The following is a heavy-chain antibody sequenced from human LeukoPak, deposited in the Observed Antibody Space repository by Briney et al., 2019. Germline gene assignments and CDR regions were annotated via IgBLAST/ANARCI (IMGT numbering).Heavy chain of an antibody. CDR3: ARDVVPAAIRGNWFDP. CDR1: GFTFSSYS. J-gene: IGHJ5*02. V-gene: IGHV3-21*01. D-gene: IGHD2-2*02. CDR2: ISSSSSYI. Sequence: GGSLRLSCAASGFTFSSYSMNWVRQAPGKGLEWVSSISSSSSYIYYADSVKGRFTISRDNAKNPLYLQMNSLRAEDTAVYYCARDVVPAAIRGNWFDPWGQGTLVTVSS.